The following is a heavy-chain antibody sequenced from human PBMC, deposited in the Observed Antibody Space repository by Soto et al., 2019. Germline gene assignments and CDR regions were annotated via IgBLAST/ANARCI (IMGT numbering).Heavy chain of an antibody. CDR1: GGTFSSYA. J-gene: IGHJ4*02. D-gene: IGHD6-6*01. Sequence: ASVKVSCKASGGTFSSYAISWVRQAPGQGLEWMGGIIPIFGTANYAQKFQGRVTITADESTSTAYMELSSLRSEDTAVYYCARARNSSSSKYFDYWGQGILVTVSS. CDR3: ARARNSSSSKYFDY. V-gene: IGHV1-69*13. CDR2: IIPIFGTA.